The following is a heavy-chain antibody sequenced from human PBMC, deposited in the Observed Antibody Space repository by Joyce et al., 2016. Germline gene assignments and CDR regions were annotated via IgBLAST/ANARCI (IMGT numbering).Heavy chain of an antibody. D-gene: IGHD2-15*01. CDR1: GYSFTDFW. Sequence: EKQLVQSGREVKKPGESLKISCKALGYSFTDFWIGWVRQMPGKGLEGMGVIHPTDSDTRYNPSFQGQVTISVDKSIGTAYLQWSSLRASDTAMYYCARFNGGGGTPDYWGQGTLVTVSS. CDR2: IHPTDSDT. J-gene: IGHJ4*02. V-gene: IGHV5-51*01. CDR3: ARFNGGGGTPDY.